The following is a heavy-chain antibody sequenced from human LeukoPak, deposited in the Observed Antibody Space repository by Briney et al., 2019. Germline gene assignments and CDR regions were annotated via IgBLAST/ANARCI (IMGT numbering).Heavy chain of an antibody. CDR1: GGSISSSSYY. CDR3: ARNRIYVDTAMVLDY. D-gene: IGHD5-18*01. J-gene: IGHJ4*02. CDR2: IYYSGST. V-gene: IGHV4-39*07. Sequence: PSETLSLTCSVSGGSISSSSYYWGWIRQPPGKGLEWIGNIYYSGSTYYNPSLKSRVTISVDTSKSQFSLKLTSVTAADTAVYYCARNRIYVDTAMVLDYWGQGTLVTVSS.